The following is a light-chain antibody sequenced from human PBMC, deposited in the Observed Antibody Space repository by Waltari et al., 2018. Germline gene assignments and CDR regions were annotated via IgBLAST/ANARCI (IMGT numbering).Light chain of an antibody. J-gene: IGKJ4*01. V-gene: IGKV3-15*01. CDR2: GAS. Sequence: IVLTQSPATLSVSPGAGATVSCRASQSVNINLAWYQQRPGQAPRLLIFGASTRATDIPARFSGSGSGTEFTLTLSNLQSDDIAVYYCQEYNDWPNSLTFGGGTRVELK. CDR1: QSVNIN. CDR3: QEYNDWPNSLT.